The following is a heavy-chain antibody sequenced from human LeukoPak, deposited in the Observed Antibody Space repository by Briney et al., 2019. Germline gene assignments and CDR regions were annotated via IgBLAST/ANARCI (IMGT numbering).Heavy chain of an antibody. CDR3: ARQVVATIGDFDY. J-gene: IGHJ4*02. Sequence: KPSETLSLTCTVSGGSISSSSYYWGWIRQPPGKGLEWIGSIYYSGSTYYNPSLKSRVTISVDTSKNQFSLKLSSVTAADTAVYYCARQVVATIGDFDYWGQGTLVTVSS. CDR2: IYYSGST. V-gene: IGHV4-39*01. CDR1: GGSISSSSYY. D-gene: IGHD5-12*01.